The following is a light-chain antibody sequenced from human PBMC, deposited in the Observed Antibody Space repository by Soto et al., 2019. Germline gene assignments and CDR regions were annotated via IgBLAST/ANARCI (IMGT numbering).Light chain of an antibody. Sequence: EIMLTHSQATLALSPWEGATLYCRASQSVSSYLAGYQQKPGQAPRLLIYDASNRATGIPARFSGSGSGTDFTLTISSLEPEDFAVYYCQQRSNWPLTFGGGTKVDIK. J-gene: IGKJ4*01. V-gene: IGKV3-11*01. CDR1: QSVSSY. CDR2: DAS. CDR3: QQRSNWPLT.